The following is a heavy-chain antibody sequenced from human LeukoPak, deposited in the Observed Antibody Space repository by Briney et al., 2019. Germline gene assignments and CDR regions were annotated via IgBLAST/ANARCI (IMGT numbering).Heavy chain of an antibody. Sequence: PGGSLRLSCAAPGFTFISYEMNWVRQAPGKGLEWVSYISSSGSSIYYADSVKGRFTISRDNAKSSLYLQMNSLRAEDTAVYYCARIGAYYDLDYWGQGTLVTVSS. CDR2: ISSSGSSI. J-gene: IGHJ4*02. CDR1: GFTFISYE. V-gene: IGHV3-48*03. D-gene: IGHD3-22*01. CDR3: ARIGAYYDLDY.